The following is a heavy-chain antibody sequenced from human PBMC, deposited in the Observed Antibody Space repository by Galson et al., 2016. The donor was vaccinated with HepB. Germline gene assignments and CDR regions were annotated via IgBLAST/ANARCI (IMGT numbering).Heavy chain of an antibody. V-gene: IGHV6-1*01. D-gene: IGHD1-14*01. J-gene: IGHJ4*02. Sequence: CAISGDSVSSNSVAWHWIRQSPSRGLEWLGRTFYRSKWYNDYAVSMKSRIAINPDTSKNQFSLQLNSVTPEDTAVYFCTRGFNHAFDYWGQGTLVTVSS. CDR3: TRGFNHAFDY. CDR2: TFYRSKWYN. CDR1: GDSVSSNSVA.